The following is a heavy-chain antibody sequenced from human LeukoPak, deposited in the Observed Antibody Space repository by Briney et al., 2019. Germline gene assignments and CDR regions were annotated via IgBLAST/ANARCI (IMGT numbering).Heavy chain of an antibody. J-gene: IGHJ6*03. CDR3: ARDHPKPRDWYEVYYYYYYYMDV. CDR1: GYTFTGYY. CDR2: INPNSGGT. D-gene: IGHD3-9*01. Sequence: ASVKVSCKASGYTFTGYYMHWVRQAPGQGLEWMGWINPNSGGTNYAQKFQGRVTMTRDTSISTAYMELSRLRSDDTAVYYCARDHPKPRDWYEVYYYYYYYMDVWGKGTTVTISS. V-gene: IGHV1-2*02.